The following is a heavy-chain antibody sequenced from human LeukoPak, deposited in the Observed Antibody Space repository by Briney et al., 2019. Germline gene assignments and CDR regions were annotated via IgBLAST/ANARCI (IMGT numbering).Heavy chain of an antibody. CDR1: GFTFSSYA. D-gene: IGHD6-6*01. CDR2: ISYDGSNK. V-gene: IGHV3-30*04. J-gene: IGHJ4*02. CDR3: ARARSTSLDY. Sequence: GGSLRLSCAASGFTFSSYAMHWVRQAPGQGLEWVAVISYDGSNKYYADSVKGRFTISRDNSKNTLYLQMNSLRAEDTAVYYCARARSTSLDYWGQGTLVTVSS.